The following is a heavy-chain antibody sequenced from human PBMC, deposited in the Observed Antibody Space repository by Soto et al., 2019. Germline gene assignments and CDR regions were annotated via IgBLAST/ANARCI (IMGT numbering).Heavy chain of an antibody. CDR3: ARHMHHDYGDYVDY. J-gene: IGHJ4*02. D-gene: IGHD4-17*01. V-gene: IGHV4-39*01. CDR2: IYYSGST. Sequence: QLQLQESGPGLVKPSETLSLTCTVSGGSISSSSYYWGWIRQPPGKGLEWIGSIYYSGSTYYNPSLKSRVSISVDTPKNQFSLKLSSVTAPDTAVYYCARHMHHDYGDYVDYWGQGTLVTVSS. CDR1: GGSISSSSYY.